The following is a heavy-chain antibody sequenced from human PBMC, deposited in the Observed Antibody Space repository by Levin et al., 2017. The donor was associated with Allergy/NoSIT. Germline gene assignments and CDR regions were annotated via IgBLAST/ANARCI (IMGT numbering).Heavy chain of an antibody. CDR3: AKDLIRETFGGVGPFDY. CDR1: GFNFGDYA. J-gene: IGHJ4*02. D-gene: IGHD3-16*01. V-gene: IGHV3-9*01. Sequence: PGGSLRLSCTVSGFNFGDYAMHWIRQSPGKGLEWVSGISWNSDSVGYVDSVKGRFIISRDNAKNSLYLQMNSLRPEDTALYYCAKDLIRETFGGVGPFDYWGQGTLVTVSS. CDR2: ISWNSDSV.